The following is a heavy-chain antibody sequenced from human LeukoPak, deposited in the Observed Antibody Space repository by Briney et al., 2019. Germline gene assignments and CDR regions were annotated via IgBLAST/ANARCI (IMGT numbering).Heavy chain of an antibody. CDR2: IYYTGST. V-gene: IGHV4-59*08. J-gene: IGHJ4*02. CDR3: ARHRAYSSSSPFDY. Sequence: SETLSLTCSVSGGSISSLYWSWIRQPPGKGLEWIGYIYYTGSTNYNPPLKSRVTIFVDMSKNQSSLRLSSVTAADTAVYYCARHRAYSSSSPFDYWGQGTLVTVSS. D-gene: IGHD6-6*01. CDR1: GGSISSLY.